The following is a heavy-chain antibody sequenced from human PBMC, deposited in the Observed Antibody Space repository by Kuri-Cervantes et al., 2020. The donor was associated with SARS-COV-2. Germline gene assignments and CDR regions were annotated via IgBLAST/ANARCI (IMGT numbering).Heavy chain of an antibody. CDR3: ARVLDDGGFDY. CDR1: GFTFSSYS. CDR2: ISSSSSYI. D-gene: IGHD1-1*01. J-gene: IGHJ4*02. V-gene: IGHV3-21*01. Sequence: GGFLRLSCAASGFTFSSYSMNWVRQAPGKGLEWVSSISSSSSYIYYADSVKGRFTISRDNAKNSLYLQMNSLRAEDTAVYYCARVLDDGGFDYWGQGTLVTVSS.